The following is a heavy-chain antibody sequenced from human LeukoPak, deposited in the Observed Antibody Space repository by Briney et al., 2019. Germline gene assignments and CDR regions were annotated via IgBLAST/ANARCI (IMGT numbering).Heavy chain of an antibody. CDR2: IHYNGSR. CDR3: ATAPILRGEGGEHYKYGMDV. D-gene: IGHD2-2*02. Sequence: PSGTLPLTCAVSVWSNSSDKWRGLGRQSPGEGLEWVRGIHYNGSRNYNPSLKTRVTISADTFKNHFSLILTSLTTADTAVYYCATAPILRGEGGEHYKYGMDVWGQGTTVIVSS. J-gene: IGHJ6*02. V-gene: IGHV4-4*02. CDR1: VWSNSSDKW.